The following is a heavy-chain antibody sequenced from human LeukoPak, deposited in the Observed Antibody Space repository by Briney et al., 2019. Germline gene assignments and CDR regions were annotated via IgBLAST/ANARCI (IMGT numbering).Heavy chain of an antibody. CDR3: ARVGPQYYYYYYMDV. V-gene: IGHV1-8*01. Sequence: GASVKVSCKASGYTFTSYDINWVRQAPGQGLEWMGWMNPNSGNTDYAQTFQGRVTMTRNTSISTAYMELSSLRSEGTAVYYCARVGPQYYYYYYMDVWGKGTTVTVSS. CDR2: MNPNSGNT. CDR1: GYTFTSYD. J-gene: IGHJ6*03.